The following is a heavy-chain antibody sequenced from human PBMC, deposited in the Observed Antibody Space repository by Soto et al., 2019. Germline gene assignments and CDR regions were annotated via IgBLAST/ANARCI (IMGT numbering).Heavy chain of an antibody. CDR2: IYYSGST. CDR3: ATQEGIYGGNSRGDYYYGMDV. D-gene: IGHD2-21*02. Sequence: SETRSLTCTVSGGSISSSSYYWGWIRQPPGKGLEWIGSIYYSGSTYYNPSLKSRVTISVDTSKNQFSLKLSSVTAADTAVYYCATQEGIYGGNSRGDYYYGMDVWGQGTTVTVSS. V-gene: IGHV4-39*01. J-gene: IGHJ6*02. CDR1: GGSISSSSYY.